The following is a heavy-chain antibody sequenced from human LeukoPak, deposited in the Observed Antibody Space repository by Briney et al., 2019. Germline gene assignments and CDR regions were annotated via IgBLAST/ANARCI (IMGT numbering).Heavy chain of an antibody. J-gene: IGHJ4*02. Sequence: PGGSLRLSCEVSGFIFSNAWMYWVRQAPGKGLEWVGRIKSKTHGGTTDYAAPVKGRFTISRDDSSGTLYLQMNGLRAEDTAMYYCAKDLMPHSSGSLFDYWGPGTLVTVSS. CDR3: AKDLMPHSSGSLFDY. CDR1: GFIFSNAW. V-gene: IGHV3-15*01. CDR2: IKSKTHGGTT. D-gene: IGHD3-22*01.